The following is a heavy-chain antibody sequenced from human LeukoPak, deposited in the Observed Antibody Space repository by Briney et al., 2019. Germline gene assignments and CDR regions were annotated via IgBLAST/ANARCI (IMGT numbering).Heavy chain of an antibody. D-gene: IGHD3-10*01. V-gene: IGHV1/OR15-1*04. CDR3: ARGSDPDY. J-gene: IGHJ4*02. CDR1: GYIFTDYY. Sequence: RASVKVSCKASGYIFTDYYMHWVRQAPGQELGWMGRINPNSGGTNYAQKFQGRVTMTRDTSISTAYMELSSLRSEDTAVYYCARGSDPDYWGQGTLVTVSS. CDR2: INPNSGGT.